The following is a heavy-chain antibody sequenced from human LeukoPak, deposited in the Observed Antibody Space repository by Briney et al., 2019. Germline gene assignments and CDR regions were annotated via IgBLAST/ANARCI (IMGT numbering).Heavy chain of an antibody. CDR2: IKSKTDGGTT. Sequence: PGGSLRLSCAASGFTFSSYEMNWVRQAPGKGLEWVGRIKSKTDGGTTDYAAPVKGRFTISRDDSKNTLYLQMNSLKTEDTAVYYCTTAGSRYCGGDCWTDWGQGTLVTVSS. CDR1: GFTFSSYE. D-gene: IGHD2-21*02. V-gene: IGHV3-15*01. J-gene: IGHJ4*02. CDR3: TTAGSRYCGGDCWTD.